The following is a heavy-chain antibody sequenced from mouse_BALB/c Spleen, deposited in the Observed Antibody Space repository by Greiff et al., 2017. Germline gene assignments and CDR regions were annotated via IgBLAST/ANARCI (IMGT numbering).Heavy chain of an antibody. CDR3: ARETLARGAMDY. V-gene: IGHV2-9*02. CDR1: GFSLTSYG. CDR2: IWAGGST. D-gene: IGHD6-1*01. J-gene: IGHJ4*01. Sequence: VQRVESGPGLVAPSQSLSITCTVSGFSLTSYGVHWVRQPPGKGLEWLGVIWAGGSTNYNSALMSRLSISKDNSKSQVFLKMNSLQTDDTAMYYCARETLARGAMDYWGQGTSVTVSS.